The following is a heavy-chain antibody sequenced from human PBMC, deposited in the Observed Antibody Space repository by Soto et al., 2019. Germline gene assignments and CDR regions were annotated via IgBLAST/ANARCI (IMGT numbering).Heavy chain of an antibody. Sequence: ASVKVSCKASGYTFTSYYMHWVRQAPGQGLEWMGIINPSGGSTSYAQKFQGRVTMTRDTSTSTVYMELSSLRSEDTAVYYCAREQYYYDSSGYLRYYNYGMDVWGQGTTVTVSS. CDR2: INPSGGST. J-gene: IGHJ6*02. V-gene: IGHV1-46*01. D-gene: IGHD3-22*01. CDR3: AREQYYYDSSGYLRYYNYGMDV. CDR1: GYTFTSYY.